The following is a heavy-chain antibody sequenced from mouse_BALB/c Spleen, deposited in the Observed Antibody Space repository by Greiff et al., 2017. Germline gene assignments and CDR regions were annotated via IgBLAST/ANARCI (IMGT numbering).Heavy chain of an antibody. CDR2: ISSVGSYT. V-gene: IGHV5-6*01. D-gene: IGHD2-12*01. Sequence: ELKLMDPGLDLVKPGGSLKLPCAAPGFPFRSYGMSWVRQTPDKRLEWVAAISSVGSYTYFPDSVKGRFTISRDNAKNNLYLQMSSLKSEDTAMYYCARHVTDAMDYWGQGTSVTVSS. CDR3: ARHVTDAMDY. J-gene: IGHJ4*01. CDR1: GFPFRSYG.